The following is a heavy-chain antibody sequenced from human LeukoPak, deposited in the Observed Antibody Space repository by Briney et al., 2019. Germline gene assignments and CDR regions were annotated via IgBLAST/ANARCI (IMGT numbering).Heavy chain of an antibody. CDR3: AREASYFDSSGYYYYYYYGMDV. V-gene: IGHV3-7*01. Sequence: PGGSLRLSCAGCGVTLRKYWMSWVREAPGKGLEWVCNIKKDGSEKYYVASVKGRFTISRDNSLYLQMNSLSAEDTAMYYCAREASYFDSSGYYYYYYYGMDVWGQGTTVTVSS. J-gene: IGHJ6*02. D-gene: IGHD3-22*01. CDR2: IKKDGSEK. CDR1: GVTLRKYW.